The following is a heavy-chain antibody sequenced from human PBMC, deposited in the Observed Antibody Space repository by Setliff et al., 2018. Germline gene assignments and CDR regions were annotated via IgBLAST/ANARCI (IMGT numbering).Heavy chain of an antibody. D-gene: IGHD4-17*01. V-gene: IGHV4-61*10. CDR1: GGSIGKGAYY. Sequence: SETLSLTCTVSGGSIGKGAYYWSWIRQPAGKGLEWIGHIDISGNTNYNPSLKSRVTISVDTSKNQFSLKLSSVTAADTAVYYCAGRRLDYGGNHGAFDIWGQGTMVT. CDR2: IDISGNT. CDR3: AGRRLDYGGNHGAFDI. J-gene: IGHJ3*02.